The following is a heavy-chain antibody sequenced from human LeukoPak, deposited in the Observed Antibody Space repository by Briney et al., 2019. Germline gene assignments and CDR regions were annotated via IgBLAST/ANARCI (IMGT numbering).Heavy chain of an antibody. J-gene: IGHJ4*02. CDR2: INHSGST. V-gene: IGHV4-39*07. CDR1: GGSISSGGYY. CDR3: ARGTLGNYKTFDY. D-gene: IGHD1-7*01. Sequence: PSETLSLTCTVSGGSISSGGYYWSWIRQPPGKGLEWIGEINHSGSTNYNPSLKSRVTISVDTSKNQFSLKLSSVTAADTAVYYCARGTLGNYKTFDYWGQGTLVTVSS.